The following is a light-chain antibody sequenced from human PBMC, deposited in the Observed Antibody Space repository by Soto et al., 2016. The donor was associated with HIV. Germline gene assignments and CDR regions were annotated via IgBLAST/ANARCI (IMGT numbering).Light chain of an antibody. V-gene: IGLV3-21*03. CDR3: QVWDSSTNHVV. CDR1: NIGSKS. Sequence: SYELTQPPSVSVAPGKTARITCGGNNIGSKSVHWYQQKPGQAPVLVVYDESDRPSGIPERFSASKSGNTATLTISRVEAGDEADYFCQVWDSSTNHVVFGGGTKLTVL. J-gene: IGLJ2*01. CDR2: DES.